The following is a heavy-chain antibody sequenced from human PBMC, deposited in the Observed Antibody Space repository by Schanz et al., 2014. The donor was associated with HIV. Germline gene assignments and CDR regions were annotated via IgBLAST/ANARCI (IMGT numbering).Heavy chain of an antibody. Sequence: QVQLVQSGAEVKKPGASVKVSCKASGYTFTGYYMHWVRQAPGQGLEWMGWIIPIFGTANYAQKCQGRVTITADESTSTAYMELSSLRSEDTAVYYCASGRFDTVIWWGDAFLIWGRGTMVTVSS. CDR3: ASGRFDTVIWWGDAFLI. V-gene: IGHV1-69*01. CDR1: GYTFTGYY. CDR2: IIPIFGTA. J-gene: IGHJ3*02. D-gene: IGHD5-18*01.